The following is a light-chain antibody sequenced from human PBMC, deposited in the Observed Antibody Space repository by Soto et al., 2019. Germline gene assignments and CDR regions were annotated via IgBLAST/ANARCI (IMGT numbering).Light chain of an antibody. V-gene: IGKV1-9*01. Sequence: ILLTQSPSSLSASVGDRVTITCRASQGIGTYLAWYQQKPGKAPKLLIYAASTLETGVPSRFSASGSGTEFTLTITSLQPEDFATYYCQQLFDSPITFGQGTRLEIK. CDR2: AAS. CDR1: QGIGTY. CDR3: QQLFDSPIT. J-gene: IGKJ5*01.